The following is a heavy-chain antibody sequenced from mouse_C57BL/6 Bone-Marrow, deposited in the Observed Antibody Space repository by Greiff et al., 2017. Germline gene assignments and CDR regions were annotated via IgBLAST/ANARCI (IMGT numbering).Heavy chain of an antibody. Sequence: QVQLQQPGAELVMPGASVKLSCKASGYTFTSYWMHWVKQRPGQGLEWIGEIDPSDSYTNYNQKFNGKSTLTVDKSSSTAYRQLSSLTSEDSAVNYCVRWGYFDYWGQGTTLTVSS. V-gene: IGHV1-69*01. CDR2: IDPSDSYT. CDR1: GYTFTSYW. J-gene: IGHJ2*01. CDR3: VRWGYFDY.